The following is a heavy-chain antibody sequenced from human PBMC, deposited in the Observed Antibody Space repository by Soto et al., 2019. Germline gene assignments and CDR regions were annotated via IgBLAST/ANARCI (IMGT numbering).Heavy chain of an antibody. V-gene: IGHV3-23*01. Sequence: SGGSLRLSCAASGFTFSRYGMSWIRQAPGKGLEWVSAITGNAGSKYYADPVQGRFTISRDNSWNTMYLQMNNLRAEDTAVYYCTKDQFSTGWYNDYYYGMDVWGQGTTVTVSS. J-gene: IGHJ6*02. CDR2: ITGNAGSK. D-gene: IGHD6-19*01. CDR1: GFTFSRYG. CDR3: TKDQFSTGWYNDYYYGMDV.